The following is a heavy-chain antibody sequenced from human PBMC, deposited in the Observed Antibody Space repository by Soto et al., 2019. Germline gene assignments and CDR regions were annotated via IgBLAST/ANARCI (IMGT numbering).Heavy chain of an antibody. CDR1: GFSLTTSGMC. V-gene: IGHV2-70*01. CDR2: IDWDDDK. J-gene: IGHJ5*02. Sequence: GSGPTLLNPTQTLTLTCTFSGFSLTTSGMCVSWIRQPPGKALEWLALIDWDDDKYYSTSLKTRLTISKDTSKNLVVLTMTNMDPLDTATYYCARSIIRLGELSPNWFDPWGQGTLVTVSS. D-gene: IGHD3-16*02. CDR3: ARSIIRLGELSPNWFDP.